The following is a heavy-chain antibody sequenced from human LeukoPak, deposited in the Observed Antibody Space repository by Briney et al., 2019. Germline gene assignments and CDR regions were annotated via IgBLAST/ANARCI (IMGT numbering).Heavy chain of an antibody. CDR1: GFTFSNYW. CDR2: IKQDGSQK. D-gene: IGHD2-21*01. J-gene: IGHJ4*02. CDR3: GRVAQHSRDWASIVGLWCY. Sequence: PGGSLRLSCAASGFTFSNYWMGWVRQAPGKGLEWVANIKQDGSQKFYVDSVKGRFTVSRDNAKNSVFLQMNSLRPEDTAVYYCGRVAQHSRDWASIVGLWCYWGQGTLVTVSS. V-gene: IGHV3-7*01.